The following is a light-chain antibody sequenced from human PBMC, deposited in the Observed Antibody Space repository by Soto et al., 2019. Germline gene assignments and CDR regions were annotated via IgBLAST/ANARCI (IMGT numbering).Light chain of an antibody. V-gene: IGKV3-11*01. CDR3: QQRTNWPPK. Sequence: EIVLTQSPATLSLSPGERATLSCRASQSVSFYLAWYQQKPGQAPRLLIYDASNRATGIPARFSGSGSGTDFTLTISSLEPEDFAVYYCQQRTNWPPKFGQGTKVEIK. J-gene: IGKJ1*01. CDR1: QSVSFY. CDR2: DAS.